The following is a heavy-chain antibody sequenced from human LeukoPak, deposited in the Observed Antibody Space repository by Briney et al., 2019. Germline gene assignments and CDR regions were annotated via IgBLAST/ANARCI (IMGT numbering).Heavy chain of an antibody. CDR1: GFTFSSYA. J-gene: IGHJ4*02. CDR2: ISYDGSNK. Sequence: GGSLRLSCAASGFTFSSYAMHWVRQAPGKGLEWVAVISYDGSNKYYADSVKGRFTISRDNSKNTLYLQMNSLRAEDTAVYYCARDLDDSSGSLIDCWGQGTLVTVSS. CDR3: ARDLDDSSGSLIDC. D-gene: IGHD3-22*01. V-gene: IGHV3-30-3*01.